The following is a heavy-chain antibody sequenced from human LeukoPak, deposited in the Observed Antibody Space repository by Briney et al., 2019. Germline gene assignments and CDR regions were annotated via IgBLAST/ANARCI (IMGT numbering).Heavy chain of an antibody. Sequence: SETLSLTCTVSGGSISSYYWSWIRQPPGKGLEWIGYIYYSGSTNYNPSLKSQVTISVDTSKNQFSLKLSSVTAADTAVYYCARTPRSLYAFDIWGQGTMVTVSS. D-gene: IGHD1-14*01. CDR2: IYYSGST. CDR1: GGSISSYY. CDR3: ARTPRSLYAFDI. V-gene: IGHV4-59*01. J-gene: IGHJ3*02.